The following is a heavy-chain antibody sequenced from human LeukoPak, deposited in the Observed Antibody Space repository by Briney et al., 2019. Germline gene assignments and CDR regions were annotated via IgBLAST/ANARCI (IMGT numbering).Heavy chain of an antibody. D-gene: IGHD6-19*01. CDR3: ARDSSGCLDY. J-gene: IGHJ4*02. CDR1: GGSISSYF. CDR2: ISYSGST. V-gene: IGHV4-59*12. Sequence: SETLSLTCSVSGGSISSYFWNWIRQPPGKGLEWIGDISYSGSTYYNPSLKSRVTISVDTSKNQFSLKLSSVTAADTAVYYCARDSSGCLDYWGQGTLVTVSS.